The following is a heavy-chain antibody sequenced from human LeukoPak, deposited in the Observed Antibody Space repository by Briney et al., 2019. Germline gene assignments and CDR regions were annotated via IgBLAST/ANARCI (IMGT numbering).Heavy chain of an antibody. V-gene: IGHV3-21*01. D-gene: IGHD6-19*01. CDR2: ISSSSSYI. Sequence: GGSLRLSCAASGFTFTTFAMGWVRQAPGKGLEWVSSISSSSSYIYYADSVKGRFTISRDNAKNSLYLQMNSLRAEDTAVYYCARDKAVAGSDYWGQGTLVTVSS. CDR3: ARDKAVAGSDY. J-gene: IGHJ4*02. CDR1: GFTFTTFA.